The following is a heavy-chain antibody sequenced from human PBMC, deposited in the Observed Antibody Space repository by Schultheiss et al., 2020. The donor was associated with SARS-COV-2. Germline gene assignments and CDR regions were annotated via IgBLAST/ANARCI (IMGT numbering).Heavy chain of an antibody. CDR1: GYTFTGYY. CDR3: ARVGYSYGLDYYYYGMDV. Sequence: ASVKVSCKASGYTFTGYYMHWVRQAPGQGLEWMGRINPNSGGTNYAQKFQGRVTMTRDTSISTAYMELSRLRSDDTAVYYCARVGYSYGLDYYYYGMDVWGQGTTVTVSS. CDR2: INPNSGGT. D-gene: IGHD5-18*01. V-gene: IGHV1-2*06. J-gene: IGHJ6*02.